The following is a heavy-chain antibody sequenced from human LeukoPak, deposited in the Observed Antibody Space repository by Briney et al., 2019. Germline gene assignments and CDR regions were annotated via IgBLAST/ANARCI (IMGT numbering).Heavy chain of an antibody. CDR3: ARIGCSSTSCYGNSVDP. J-gene: IGHJ5*02. Sequence: ASVKVSCKASGYTFINYGFDWVRQAPGRGLEWMGWITTYNGDTHSAEKFQGRVSLTTDTSTSTAYMELRSLTSDDTAVYYCARIGCSSTSCYGNSVDPWGQGTLVTVSS. CDR2: ITTYNGDT. V-gene: IGHV1-18*01. D-gene: IGHD2-2*01. CDR1: GYTFINYG.